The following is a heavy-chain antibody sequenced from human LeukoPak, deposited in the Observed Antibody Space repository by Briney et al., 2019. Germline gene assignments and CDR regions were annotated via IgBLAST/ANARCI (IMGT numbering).Heavy chain of an antibody. Sequence: GGSLRLSCAASGFTFSSYAMSWVRQAPGKGLEWVSAISGSGGSTYYADSVKGRFTISRDNSKNTLYLQMNSLRAEDTAVYYCAKGGYYGSGSYYSPDYWGQGTLVTVSS. CDR1: GFTFSSYA. CDR3: AKGGYYGSGSYYSPDY. V-gene: IGHV3-23*01. D-gene: IGHD3-10*01. J-gene: IGHJ4*02. CDR2: ISGSGGST.